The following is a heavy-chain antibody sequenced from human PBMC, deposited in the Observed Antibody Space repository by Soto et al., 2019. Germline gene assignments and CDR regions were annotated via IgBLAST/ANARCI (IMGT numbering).Heavy chain of an antibody. D-gene: IGHD6-6*01. J-gene: IGHJ4*02. V-gene: IGHV4-39*01. Sequence: QLQLQESGPGLVKPSETLSLTCTVSGGSISSSSYYWGWIRQPPGKGLEWIGSIYYSGSTYYNPSRKSRVTISVDTSKNQFSLKLSSVTAADTAVYYCARHYRGSSSNFDYWGQGTLVTVSS. CDR3: ARHYRGSSSNFDY. CDR2: IYYSGST. CDR1: GGSISSSSYY.